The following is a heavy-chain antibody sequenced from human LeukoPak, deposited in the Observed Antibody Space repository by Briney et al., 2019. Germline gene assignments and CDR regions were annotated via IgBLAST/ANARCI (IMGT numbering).Heavy chain of an antibody. CDR1: GFTFSSYS. V-gene: IGHV3-48*04. CDR2: ISSSGRTI. D-gene: IGHD3-9*01. J-gene: IGHJ4*02. CDR3: ARGSLAIFD. Sequence: GGSLRLSCAASGFTFSSYSMNWVRQAPGKGLEWVSYISSSGRTIYYADSVKGRFTISRDNAKNSLYLQVDSLRAEDTAVYYCARGSLAIFDWGQGTLVTVSS.